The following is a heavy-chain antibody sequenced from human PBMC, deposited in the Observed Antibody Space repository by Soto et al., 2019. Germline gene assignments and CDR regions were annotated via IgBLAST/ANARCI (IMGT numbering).Heavy chain of an antibody. V-gene: IGHV3-11*01. D-gene: IGHD1-26*01. CDR2: ISSSGSTI. Sequence: QVQLVESGGGLVKPGGSLRLSCAASGFTFSDYYMSWIRQAPGKGLEWVSYISSSGSTIYYADSVKGRFTISRDNAKNSLYLQMNSLSAEDTAVYYCARETNGFMGAIAPAGYYYYGMDVWGQGTTVTVSS. J-gene: IGHJ6*02. CDR3: ARETNGFMGAIAPAGYYYYGMDV. CDR1: GFTFSDYY.